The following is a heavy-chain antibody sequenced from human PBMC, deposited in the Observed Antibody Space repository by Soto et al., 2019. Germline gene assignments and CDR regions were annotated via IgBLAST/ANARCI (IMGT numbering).Heavy chain of an antibody. D-gene: IGHD6-13*01. CDR3: ARGRIQTQGIRQQLVRCWFDP. V-gene: IGHV4-34*01. CDR1: GGSFSGYY. CDR2: INHSGST. Sequence: SETLSLTCAVYGGSFSGYYWSWIRQPPGKGLEWIGEINHSGSTNYNPSLKSRVTISVDTSKNQFSLKLSSVTAADTAVYYCARGRIQTQGIRQQLVRCWFDPWGQGTLVTVSS. J-gene: IGHJ5*02.